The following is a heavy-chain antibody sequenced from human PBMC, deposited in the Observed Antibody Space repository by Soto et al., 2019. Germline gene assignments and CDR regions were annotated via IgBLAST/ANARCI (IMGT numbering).Heavy chain of an antibody. CDR2: IFPGDSDT. V-gene: IGHV5-51*01. CDR1: GYNFAGYW. J-gene: IGHJ6*02. CDR3: ARQSGMDV. D-gene: IGHD5-12*01. Sequence: PGESLKISCKTSGYNFAGYWIGWVRQMPGKGLEWLGIIFPGDSDTKYSPSFQGQVIISADKSIRTAYLQWSSLKASDTAIYYCARQSGMDVWGQRTTVTVSS.